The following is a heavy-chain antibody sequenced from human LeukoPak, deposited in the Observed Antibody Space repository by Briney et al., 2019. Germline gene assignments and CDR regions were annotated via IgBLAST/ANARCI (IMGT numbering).Heavy chain of an antibody. CDR2: ISGSDGSR. D-gene: IGHD2-15*01. CDR3: AKDWARYCSGGSCLRGSYFDY. J-gene: IGHJ4*02. Sequence: GWSLRLSCAASGFTFSSYAMSWVRQAPGKGLEWVSAISGSDGSRYYAESVKGRFTISRDNSKNTLYLQMNSLRAEDTAVYYCAKDWARYCSGGSCLRGSYFDYWGQGTLVTVSS. V-gene: IGHV3-23*01. CDR1: GFTFSSYA.